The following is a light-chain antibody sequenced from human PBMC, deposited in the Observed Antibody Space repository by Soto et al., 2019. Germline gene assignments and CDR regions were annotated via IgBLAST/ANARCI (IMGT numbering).Light chain of an antibody. Sequence: EIVMTQSPATLSVSPGERATLSCRASQSINSNLAWYQQKPVHAPRLLIYGASTRATAFPPRFSGSGSEPAFTLTISSLQSDDFDVYYCHQYNTSTLTFGGGTRVEIK. CDR3: HQYNTSTLT. CDR2: GAS. CDR1: QSINSN. J-gene: IGKJ4*01. V-gene: IGKV3-15*01.